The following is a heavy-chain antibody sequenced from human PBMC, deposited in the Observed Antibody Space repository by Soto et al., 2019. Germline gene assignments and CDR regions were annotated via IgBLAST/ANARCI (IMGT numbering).Heavy chain of an antibody. D-gene: IGHD6-19*01. CDR1: GYTFTSYG. CDR2: ISAYNGNT. J-gene: IGHJ4*02. V-gene: IGHV1-18*04. Sequence: QVQLVQAGAEVKKPGASVKDSCKASGYTFTSYGISWVRQAPGQGLEWMGWISAYNGNTNYAQKLQGRVTMTTDTSTSPAYTELRSLRSDDTAVYYSARTPRASSGWYVEPSTNGDYWGQGTLVTVSS. CDR3: ARTPRASSGWYVEPSTNGDY.